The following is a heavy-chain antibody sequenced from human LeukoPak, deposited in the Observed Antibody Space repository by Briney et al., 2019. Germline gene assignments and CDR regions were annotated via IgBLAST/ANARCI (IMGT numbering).Heavy chain of an antibody. V-gene: IGHV4-39*01. Sequence: SETLSLTCTVSGGSINSTNYYWGWIRQPPGKGLEWIGNIYYSGRSYCNPSLKNRVTISVDTSKNQFSLMLTSVTAADAAVYYCASIGVNYYSWFDYWGQGTLVTVSS. J-gene: IGHJ4*02. CDR2: IYYSGRS. CDR3: ASIGVNYYSWFDY. CDR1: GGSINSTNYY. D-gene: IGHD3-10*01.